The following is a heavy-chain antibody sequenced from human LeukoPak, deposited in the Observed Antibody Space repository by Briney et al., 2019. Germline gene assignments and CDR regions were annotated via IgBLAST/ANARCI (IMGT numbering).Heavy chain of an antibody. CDR3: AKEGYSSSWNADFDY. D-gene: IGHD6-13*01. CDR1: GFTFSSYA. Sequence: GGSLRLSCAASGFTFSSYAMSWVRQAPGKGLEWVSAISGNGRTTYYAESVKGRFTISRDNSKNTLYLQMNSLSAEDTAVYYCAKEGYSSSWNADFDYWGQGTLVTVSS. CDR2: ISGNGRTT. J-gene: IGHJ4*02. V-gene: IGHV3-23*01.